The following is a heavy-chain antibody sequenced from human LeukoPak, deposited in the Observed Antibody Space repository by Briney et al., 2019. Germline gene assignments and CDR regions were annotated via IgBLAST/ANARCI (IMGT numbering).Heavy chain of an antibody. CDR3: ANYGDYGSTQNIYFFAMDV. J-gene: IGHJ6*02. D-gene: IGHD4-17*01. CDR1: GYTFSGYY. V-gene: IGHV1-2*02. Sequence: ASVKVSCKASGYTFSGYYIHWVRQAPGQGLEWMGWINPYGGGTQYAQKFQGRVTMTRDTSISTAYMELSSLRSDDTAVYYCANYGDYGSTQNIYFFAMDVWGQGTTVTVSS. CDR2: INPYGGGT.